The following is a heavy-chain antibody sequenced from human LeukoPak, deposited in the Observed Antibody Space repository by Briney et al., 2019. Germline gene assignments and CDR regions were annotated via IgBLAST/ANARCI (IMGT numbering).Heavy chain of an antibody. V-gene: IGHV3-23*01. D-gene: IGHD3-22*01. CDR1: GFTFKSYS. J-gene: IGHJ4*02. CDR2: ISGSGGST. CDR3: AKGDYYDSSGCLDY. Sequence: GGSLRLSCAASGFTFKSYSMNWVRQAPGKGLEWVSAISGSGGSTYYADSVKGRFTISRDNSKNTLYLQMNSLRAEDTAVYYCAKGDYYDSSGCLDYWGQGTLVTVSS.